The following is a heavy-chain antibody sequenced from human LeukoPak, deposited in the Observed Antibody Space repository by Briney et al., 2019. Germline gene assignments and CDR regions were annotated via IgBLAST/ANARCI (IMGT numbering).Heavy chain of an antibody. D-gene: IGHD3-9*01. Sequence: GGSLRLSCAASGFTFSSYWMSWVRQAPGKGLEWVANIKQDGSEKYYVDSVKGRFTISRDNAKNSLYLQMNSLRAEDTAVYYCARGTVLRYFDWLLWFDYWGQGTLVTVSS. CDR2: IKQDGSEK. CDR1: GFTFSSYW. V-gene: IGHV3-7*03. J-gene: IGHJ4*02. CDR3: ARGTVLRYFDWLLWFDY.